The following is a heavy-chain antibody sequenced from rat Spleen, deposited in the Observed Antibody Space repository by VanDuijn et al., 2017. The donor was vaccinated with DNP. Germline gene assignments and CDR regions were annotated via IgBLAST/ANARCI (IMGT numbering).Heavy chain of an antibody. CDR2: ISYDGSET. V-gene: IGHV5-29*01. D-gene: IGHD1-11*01. Sequence: EVQLAESDGGLVQPGRSLKLSCAVSGFTFSDYYMAWVRQAPAKGLEWVATISYDGSETYYRDSVKGRFTISRDNAKNTLSLQMSSLRSEDTATYYCARQELRRTYWFAYWGQGTLLTVSS. J-gene: IGHJ3*01. CDR3: ARQELRRTYWFAY. CDR1: GFTFSDYY.